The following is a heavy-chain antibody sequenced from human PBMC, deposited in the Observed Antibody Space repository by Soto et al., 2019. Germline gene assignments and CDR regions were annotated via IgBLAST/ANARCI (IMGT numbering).Heavy chain of an antibody. Sequence: NPSETLSLTCAVYGGSFSGYYWSWIRQPPGKGLEWIGEINHSGSTNYNPSLKSRVTISVDTSKNQFSLKLSSVTAADTAVYYCARGRGIVVPAAPIPYYYYGMDVWGQGTTVTVSS. CDR2: INHSGST. D-gene: IGHD2-2*01. V-gene: IGHV4-34*01. CDR3: ARGRGIVVPAAPIPYYYYGMDV. CDR1: GGSFSGYY. J-gene: IGHJ6*02.